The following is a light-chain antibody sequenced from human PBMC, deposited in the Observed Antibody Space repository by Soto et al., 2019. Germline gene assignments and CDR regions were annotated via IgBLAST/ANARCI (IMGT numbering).Light chain of an antibody. V-gene: IGKV1-5*03. J-gene: IGKJ1*01. CDR2: KAS. Sequence: DIQMTQSPSTLSASVGDRVTITCRASQSINNWLAWYQQKPGKAPKLFIFKASTLESGVPSRFRGSGSGTDFPDRVSSLQPDDFATYYCLQYDSLPRTFGQGTKVEIK. CDR3: LQYDSLPRT. CDR1: QSINNW.